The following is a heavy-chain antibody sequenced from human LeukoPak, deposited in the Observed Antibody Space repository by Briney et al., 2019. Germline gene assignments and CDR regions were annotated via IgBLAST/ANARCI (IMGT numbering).Heavy chain of an antibody. CDR1: GFTFSSYA. CDR2: ISGSGGST. J-gene: IGHJ4*02. V-gene: IGHV3-23*01. CDR3: AIRGGYRSFDY. D-gene: IGHD5-18*01. Sequence: PGGSLRLSCAASGFTFSSYAMSWVRQAPGKGLEWVSAISGSGGSTYYADSVKGRFTISRDNSKNTLYLQMNSLRADDTALYYCAIRGGYRSFDYWGQGTLVTVSS.